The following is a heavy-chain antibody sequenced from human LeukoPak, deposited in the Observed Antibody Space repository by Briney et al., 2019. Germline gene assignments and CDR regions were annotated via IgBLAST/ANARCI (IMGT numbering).Heavy chain of an antibody. V-gene: IGHV4-59*01. J-gene: IGHJ2*01. CDR1: GGSISNYY. D-gene: IGHD6-13*01. CDR3: ARVYYSSSYDYWYFDL. CDR2: IFYSGST. Sequence: SETLSLTCTVSGGSISNYYWSWIRQPPGKGLEWIGYIFYSGSTNYNPSLKSRVPISVDTSKYQFYLKLSSGTAADTAVYYCARVYYSSSYDYWYFDLWGRGTLVTVSS.